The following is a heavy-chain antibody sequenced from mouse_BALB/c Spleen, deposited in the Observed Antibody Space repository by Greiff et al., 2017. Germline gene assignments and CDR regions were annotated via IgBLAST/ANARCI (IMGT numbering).Heavy chain of an antibody. V-gene: IGHV5-6-5*01. J-gene: IGHJ2*01. Sequence: EVQVVESGGGLVKPGGSLKLSCAASGFTFSSYAMSWVRQTPEKRLEWVASISSGGSTYYPDSVKGRFTISRDNARNILYLQMSSLRSEDTAMYYCARIYYGSSYFDYWGQGTTLTVSS. CDR1: GFTFSSYA. D-gene: IGHD1-1*01. CDR2: ISSGGST. CDR3: ARIYYGSSYFDY.